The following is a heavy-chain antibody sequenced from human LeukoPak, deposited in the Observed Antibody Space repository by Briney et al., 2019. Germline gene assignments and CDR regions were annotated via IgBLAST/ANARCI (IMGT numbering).Heavy chain of an antibody. Sequence: GGSLRLSCAASGFTFSSYGMHWVRQAPGKGLEWVAVISYDGSNKYYADSVKGRFTISRDKSKNTLSLQMNSLRVEDTAVYYCAKVMPPGRILFYSYYMDVWGRGTTVTVSS. V-gene: IGHV3-30*18. D-gene: IGHD2-15*01. CDR1: GFTFSSYG. CDR3: AKVMPPGRILFYSYYMDV. CDR2: ISYDGSNK. J-gene: IGHJ6*03.